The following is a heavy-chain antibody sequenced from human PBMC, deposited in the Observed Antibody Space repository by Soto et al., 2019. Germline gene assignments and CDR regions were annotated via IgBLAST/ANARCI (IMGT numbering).Heavy chain of an antibody. CDR1: GFSLSTSGVG. CDR3: AHRLPRVGYFDY. J-gene: IGHJ4*02. D-gene: IGHD1-26*01. CDR2: IFWDDDK. V-gene: IGHV2-5*02. Sequence: QITLKESGPTLVKPTQTLTLTCTFSGFSLSTSGVGVGWIRQPPGKALEWLALIFWDDDKRYSPSLKSRLPIXKXXSKNQVVLTMTNMDPVDTATYYCAHRLPRVGYFDYWGQGTLVTVCS.